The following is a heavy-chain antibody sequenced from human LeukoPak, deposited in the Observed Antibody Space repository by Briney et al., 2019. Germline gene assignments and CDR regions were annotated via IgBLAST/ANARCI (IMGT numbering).Heavy chain of an antibody. J-gene: IGHJ6*02. CDR3: ATSGTPSYYYYYGMDV. V-gene: IGHV4-34*01. CDR1: GGSFSGYY. CDR2: INHSGST. Sequence: SETLSLTCAVYGGSFSGYYWSWIRQPPGKGLEWIGEINHSGSTNYNPSLKSRVTISVDTSKNQFSLKLSSVTAADTAMYYCATSGTPSYYYYYGMDVWGRGTTVTVSS.